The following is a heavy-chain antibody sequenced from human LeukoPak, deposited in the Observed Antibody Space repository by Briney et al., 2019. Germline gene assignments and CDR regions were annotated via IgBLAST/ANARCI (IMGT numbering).Heavy chain of an antibody. Sequence: GGSLRLSCEASGFNFNHYGMNWVRQAPGMGLEWVSGITAPGTTYYADSVKGRFTISRDNSKNTVYLQMNSLRAEDTAVYYCARSSRDGYNLIDYMDVWGKGTTVTVSS. CDR3: ARSSRDGYNLIDYMDV. CDR1: GFNFNHYG. CDR2: ITAPGTT. D-gene: IGHD5-24*01. V-gene: IGHV3-23*01. J-gene: IGHJ6*03.